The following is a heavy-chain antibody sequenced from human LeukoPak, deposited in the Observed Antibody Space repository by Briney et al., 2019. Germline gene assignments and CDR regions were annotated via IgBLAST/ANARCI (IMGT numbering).Heavy chain of an antibody. Sequence: SETLSLTCTVSGGSISSYYWSWVRQPPGKGLEWVGYLFHSGTGRYNASLKRGITISAEATKKQFLLRHNSTTAADTAVYYCARRRGWKQQVVYFDYWGQGTLATVSS. D-gene: IGHD6-13*01. J-gene: IGHJ4*02. CDR2: LFHSGTG. V-gene: IGHV4-59*08. CDR3: ARRRGWKQQVVYFDY. CDR1: GGSISSYY.